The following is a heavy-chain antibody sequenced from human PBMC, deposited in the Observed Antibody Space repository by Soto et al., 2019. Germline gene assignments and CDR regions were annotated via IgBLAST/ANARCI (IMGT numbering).Heavy chain of an antibody. Sequence: QLQLQESGPGLVKPSETLSLICTVSGGSISSSSYYWGWIRQPPGKGLEWIGSIYYSDSTYYNPSLKSRGTISVDTHKNQFSLKLSSVTAADTAVYYCARPSVGGYNWFDPWGQGTLVTVSS. J-gene: IGHJ5*02. D-gene: IGHD5-12*01. V-gene: IGHV4-39*01. CDR2: IYYSDST. CDR1: GGSISSSSYY. CDR3: ARPSVGGYNWFDP.